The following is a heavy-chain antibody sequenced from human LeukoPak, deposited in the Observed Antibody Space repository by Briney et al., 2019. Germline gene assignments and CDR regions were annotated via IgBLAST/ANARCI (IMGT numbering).Heavy chain of an antibody. CDR3: ARDLKYYDSSGFDY. CDR2: INSNGDEI. Sequence: PGGSLRLSCAASGFTFSTYAMTWVRQAPGKGLEWVSGINSNGDEIYYADSVRGRFTISRDNAKNSLSLQMNSLRAEDTAVYYCARDLKYYDSSGFDYWGQGTLVTVSS. CDR1: GFTFSTYA. J-gene: IGHJ4*02. V-gene: IGHV3-21*01. D-gene: IGHD3-22*01.